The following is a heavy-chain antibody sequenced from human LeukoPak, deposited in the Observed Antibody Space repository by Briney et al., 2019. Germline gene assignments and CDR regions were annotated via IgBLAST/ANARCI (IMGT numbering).Heavy chain of an antibody. J-gene: IGHJ3*02. D-gene: IGHD2-21*02. V-gene: IGHV3-21*01. CDR2: ISSSSSYI. CDR3: ARDLVVVTAVDAFDI. Sequence: GGSLRLSCAASGFTFSSYSMNWVRQAPGEGLEWVSSISSSSSYIYYADSVKGRFTISRDNAKNSLYLQMNSLRAEDTAVYYCARDLVVVTAVDAFDIWGQGTMVTVSS. CDR1: GFTFSSYS.